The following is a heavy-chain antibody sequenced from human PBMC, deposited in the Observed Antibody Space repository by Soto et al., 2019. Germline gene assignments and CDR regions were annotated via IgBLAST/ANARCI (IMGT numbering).Heavy chain of an antibody. D-gene: IGHD2-15*01. J-gene: IGHJ4*02. CDR3: ATGFLGLCTGGNCPLDY. Sequence: QVKLVESGGGVVQPERSLRLSCAASGFTFSRQAMHWVRQAPGRGLEWVAVIWYHGIDKYYADSVKGRFTISRDNSKNTVYLQMNSLRGEDTAVYYCATGFLGLCTGGNCPLDYWGQGTLVTVSS. CDR2: IWYHGIDK. CDR1: GFTFSRQA. V-gene: IGHV3-33*01.